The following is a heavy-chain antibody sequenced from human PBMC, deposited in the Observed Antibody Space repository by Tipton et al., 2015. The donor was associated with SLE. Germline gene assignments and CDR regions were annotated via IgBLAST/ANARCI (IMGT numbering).Heavy chain of an antibody. V-gene: IGHV4-61*10. D-gene: IGHD3-9*01. CDR1: GGSISSGSYY. J-gene: IGHJ6*03. CDR3: ARDKTGPRYYYMDV. Sequence: TLSLTCTVSGGSISSGSYYWSWIRQPAGKGLEWIGYIYDSGSTNHNPSLKNRVTISIDTSRNQLSLKLTSVTAADTAVYYCARDKTGPRYYYMDVWGKGTTVTVSS. CDR2: IYDSGST.